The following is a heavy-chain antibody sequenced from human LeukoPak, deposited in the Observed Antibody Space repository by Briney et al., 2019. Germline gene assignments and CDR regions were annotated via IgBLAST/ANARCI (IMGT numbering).Heavy chain of an antibody. J-gene: IGHJ6*02. CDR1: GGSFTAYY. CDR3: ARGRGTVSRYYYYGMDV. CDR2: INHSGST. Sequence: SETLSLTCAVYGGSFTAYYWSWIRQPPGKGLEWIAEINHSGSTNYNPSLKSRVTISVDTSKNQFSLKLSSVTAADTAVYYCARGRGTVSRYYYYGMDVWGQGTTVTVSS. D-gene: IGHD4-17*01. V-gene: IGHV4-34*01.